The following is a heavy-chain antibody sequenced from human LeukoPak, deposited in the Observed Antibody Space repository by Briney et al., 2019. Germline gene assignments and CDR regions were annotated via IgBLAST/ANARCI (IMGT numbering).Heavy chain of an antibody. D-gene: IGHD5-18*01. CDR3: ATALDTAMAYDAFNI. J-gene: IGHJ3*02. CDR2: IKQDGSEK. V-gene: IGHV3-7*01. Sequence: EGSLRLSCAASGFTFSSHRMSWVRQAPGKGLEWVANIKQDGSEKYYVDSVKGRFTISRDNAKNSLYLQMNSLRAEDTAVYYCATALDTAMAYDAFNIWGQGTTVTVSS. CDR1: GFTFSSHR.